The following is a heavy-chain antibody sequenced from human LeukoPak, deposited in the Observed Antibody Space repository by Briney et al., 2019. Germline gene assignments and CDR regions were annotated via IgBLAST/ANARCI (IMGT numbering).Heavy chain of an antibody. Sequence: GGSLRLSCAASGFTFSSYAMSWVRQAPGKGLEWVAVIWYDGSNKYYADSVKGRFTISRDNSKNTLYLQMNSLRAEDTAVYHCARYGDLYYFDYWGQGTLVTVSS. V-gene: IGHV3-33*08. CDR3: ARYGDLYYFDY. CDR2: IWYDGSNK. D-gene: IGHD4-17*01. J-gene: IGHJ4*02. CDR1: GFTFSSYA.